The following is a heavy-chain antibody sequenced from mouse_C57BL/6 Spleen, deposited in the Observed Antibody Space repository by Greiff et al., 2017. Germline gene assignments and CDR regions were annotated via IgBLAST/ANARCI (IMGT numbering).Heavy chain of an antibody. V-gene: IGHV1-82*01. CDR1: GYAFSSSW. J-gene: IGHJ1*03. CDR3: ASGVITTVVAKDWYFDV. D-gene: IGHD1-1*01. CDR2: IYPGDGDT. Sequence: QVHVKQSGPELVKPGASVKISCKASGYAFSSSWMNWVKQRPGKGLEWIGRIYPGDGDTNYNGKFKGKATLTADKSSSTAYMQLSSLTSEDSAVYFCASGVITTVVAKDWYFDVWGTGTTVTVSS.